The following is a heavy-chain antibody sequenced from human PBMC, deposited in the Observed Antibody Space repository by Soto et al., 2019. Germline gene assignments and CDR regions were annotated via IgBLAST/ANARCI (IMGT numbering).Heavy chain of an antibody. Sequence: EVQLLESGGGLVQPGGSLRLSRAASGFTFSSYAMSWVRQAPGKGLEWVSAISGSGGSTYYADSVKGRFTIYRENSQNTLYLQMNSLRAEDTAVYYCAKRFGGRVRGIRPPIDYWGQGTLVTVSS. CDR2: ISGSGGST. D-gene: IGHD3-10*01. V-gene: IGHV3-23*01. CDR1: GFTFSSYA. J-gene: IGHJ4*02. CDR3: AKRFGGRVRGIRPPIDY.